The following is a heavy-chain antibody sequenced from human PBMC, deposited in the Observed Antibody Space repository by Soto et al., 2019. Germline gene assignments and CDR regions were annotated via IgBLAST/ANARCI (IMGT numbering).Heavy chain of an antibody. CDR3: TRVAPFTPIAADAFDI. D-gene: IGHD6-13*01. V-gene: IGHV3-73*01. J-gene: IGHJ3*02. Sequence: QTGGSLRLSCAASGFTFSGSAMHWVRQASGKGLEWVGRIRSKANSYATAYAASVKGRFTISRDDSKNTAYLQMNSLKTEDTAVYYCTRVAPFTPIAADAFDIWGQGTMVTVSS. CDR2: IRSKANSYAT. CDR1: GFTFSGSA.